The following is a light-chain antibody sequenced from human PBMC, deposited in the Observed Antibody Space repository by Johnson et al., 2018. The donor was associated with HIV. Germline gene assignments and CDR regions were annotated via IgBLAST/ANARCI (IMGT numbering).Light chain of an antibody. J-gene: IGLJ1*01. V-gene: IGLV1-44*01. Sequence: QSVLTQAPSASGTPGQRVTISCSGSSSNIGSNTVNWYQQLPGTAPKLLIYRRSQRPSGVPDRLSGSKSGTSASLAISGLQAEDDGDYYCAAWDDSLDGYVFGTGTKLTVL. CDR3: AAWDDSLDGYV. CDR2: RRS. CDR1: SSNIGSNT.